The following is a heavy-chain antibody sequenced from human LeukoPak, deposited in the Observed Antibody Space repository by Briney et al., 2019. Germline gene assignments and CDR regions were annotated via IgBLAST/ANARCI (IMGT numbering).Heavy chain of an antibody. J-gene: IGHJ4*02. CDR3: AGYETAYDY. CDR1: GGSISSSSYY. V-gene: IGHV4-39*07. CDR2: IYYSGST. Sequence: SETLSLTCTVSGGSISSSSYYWGWIRQPPGKGLEWIGSIYYSGSTYYNPSLKSRVTISVDTSKNQFSLKLSSVTAADTAVYYRAGYETAYDYWGQGTLVTVSS. D-gene: IGHD2-2*01.